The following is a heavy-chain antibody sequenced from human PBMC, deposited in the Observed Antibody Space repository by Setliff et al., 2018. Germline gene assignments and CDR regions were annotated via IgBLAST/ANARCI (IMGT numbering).Heavy chain of an antibody. J-gene: IGHJ4*02. D-gene: IGHD2-15*01. CDR3: LRIRLVPHGHS. CDR2: IYYSGGT. V-gene: IGHV4-59*08. CDR1: GDSIKRDY. Sequence: PSETLSLTCTVSGDSIKRDYWNWIRQSPGKGLEWIGNIYYSGGTNYNPSVKSRVTISVDTSKNHFSLRLSSVAATDTAVYYCLRIRLVPHGHSWGQGTLVTAPQ.